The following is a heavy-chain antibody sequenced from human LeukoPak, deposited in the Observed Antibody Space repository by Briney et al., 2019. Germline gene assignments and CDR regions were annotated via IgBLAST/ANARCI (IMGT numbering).Heavy chain of an antibody. Sequence: GGSLRLSCAASGFTFSNAYMNWVRHAPGKGLEWVGLIKNKRDAGATEYAAPVKGTFTISRDDSKDTVYLQMNSLKTEDTAVYYCTTFHYHDSGGPFINQHNYMDVWGKGTT. CDR2: IKNKRDAGAT. CDR3: TTFHYHDSGGPFINQHNYMDV. D-gene: IGHD3-10*01. CDR1: GFTFSNAY. J-gene: IGHJ6*03. V-gene: IGHV3-15*01.